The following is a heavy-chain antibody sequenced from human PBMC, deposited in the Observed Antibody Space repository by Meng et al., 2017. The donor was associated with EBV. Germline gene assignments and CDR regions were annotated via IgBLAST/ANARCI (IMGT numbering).Heavy chain of an antibody. CDR2: IIPIFGGA. J-gene: IGHJ4*02. Sequence: HVRLLQSGAEGKMPGPSGQVSGTASGGTFSSYSICWVRQAPGQGNGWMGGIIPIFGGANDAKKFQGRVTITADESTSTAYMELISLRSEDTAVYYCARAPDNWNDGPYYWGQGTLVTASS. V-gene: IGHV1-69*12. D-gene: IGHD1-20*01. CDR1: GGTFSSYS. CDR3: ARAPDNWNDGPYY.